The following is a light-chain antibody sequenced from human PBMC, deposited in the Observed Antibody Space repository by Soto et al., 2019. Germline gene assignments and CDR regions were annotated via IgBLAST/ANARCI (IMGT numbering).Light chain of an antibody. CDR2: GVS. J-gene: IGKJ2*01. Sequence: DIVLTQSPGTLSLSPGERATLSCRASHSVSSGALACYQQKYGRAPRLLIYGVSNRATGIPDRFSGSGSGKDFTLNISRLETEDFAVYFCQQYCRSPTFGHGTKLEIK. CDR1: HSVSSGA. V-gene: IGKV3-20*01. CDR3: QQYCRSPT.